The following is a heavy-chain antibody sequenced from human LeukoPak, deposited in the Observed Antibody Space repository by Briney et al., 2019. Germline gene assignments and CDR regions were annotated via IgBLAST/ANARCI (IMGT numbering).Heavy chain of an antibody. J-gene: IGHJ6*03. V-gene: IGHV4-59*01. D-gene: IGHD3-16*01. Sequence: PSETLSLTCTVSGGSISSYYWSWIRQPPGKGLEWIGYIYYSGSTNYNPSLKSRVTISVDTSKNQFSLKLSSLTAADTAVYYCARITHANLYYYYYYMDVWGKGTTVTVSS. CDR2: IYYSGST. CDR1: GGSISSYY. CDR3: ARITHANLYYYYYYMDV.